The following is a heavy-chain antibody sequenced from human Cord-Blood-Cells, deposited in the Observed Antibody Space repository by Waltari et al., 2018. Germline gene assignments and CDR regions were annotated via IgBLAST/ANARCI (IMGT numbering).Heavy chain of an antibody. Sequence: EVQLVETGGGLIQPGGSLRLSCAASGFTVSSNYMSWVRQAPGKGLDWVSVIYSGGSTYYADSVKGRFTISRDNSKNTLYLQMNSLRAEDTAVYYCARFVVVTDAFDIWGQGTMVTVSS. V-gene: IGHV3-53*02. CDR2: IYSGGST. CDR3: ARFVVVTDAFDI. J-gene: IGHJ3*02. CDR1: GFTVSSNY. D-gene: IGHD2-21*02.